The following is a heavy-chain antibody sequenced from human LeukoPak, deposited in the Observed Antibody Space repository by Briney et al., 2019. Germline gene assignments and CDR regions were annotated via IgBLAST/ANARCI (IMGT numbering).Heavy chain of an antibody. V-gene: IGHV4-34*01. Sequence: SETLSLTCAVYGGSFSGYYWSWIRQPPGKGLEWIGEINHSGSTNYNPSLKSRVTISVDTSKNQFSLKLSSVTAADTAVYYCARDPLNHDSSGGGVDPWGQGTLVTVPS. CDR2: INHSGST. CDR3: ARDPLNHDSSGGGVDP. CDR1: GGSFSGYY. J-gene: IGHJ5*02. D-gene: IGHD3-22*01.